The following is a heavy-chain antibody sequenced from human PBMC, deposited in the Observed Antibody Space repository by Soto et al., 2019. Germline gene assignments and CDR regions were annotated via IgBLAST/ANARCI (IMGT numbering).Heavy chain of an antibody. Sequence: QLQLQESGPGLVKPSETLSLTCTVSGGSISSSSYYWGWIRQPPGKGLEWIGSIYYSGSTYYNPSLKSRVTISVDTSKNQFSLKLSSVTAADTAVYYCARQGAEWELLQVYFDYWGQGTLVTVSS. D-gene: IGHD1-26*01. CDR1: GGSISSSSYY. J-gene: IGHJ4*02. V-gene: IGHV4-39*01. CDR3: ARQGAEWELLQVYFDY. CDR2: IYYSGST.